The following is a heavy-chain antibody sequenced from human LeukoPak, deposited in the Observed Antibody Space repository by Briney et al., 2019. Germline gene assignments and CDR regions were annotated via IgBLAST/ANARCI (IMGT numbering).Heavy chain of an antibody. V-gene: IGHV4-34*01. D-gene: IGHD4-17*01. J-gene: IGHJ5*02. CDR3: ARADGDYVDWFDP. Sequence: SETLSLTCAVYGGSFSGYYWSWIRQPPGKGLEWIGEINHSGSTNYNPSLKSRVTISVDTSKNQLSLKLSSVTAADTAVYYCARADGDYVDWFDPWGQGTLVTVSS. CDR1: GGSFSGYY. CDR2: INHSGST.